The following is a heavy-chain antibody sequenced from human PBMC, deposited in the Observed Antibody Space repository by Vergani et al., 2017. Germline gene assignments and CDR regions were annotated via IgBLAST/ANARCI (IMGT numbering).Heavy chain of an antibody. CDR2: INPNSGDT. CDR1: GYTFTGYY. CDR3: ARGNYYGSGTYVDP. V-gene: IGHV1-2*02. J-gene: IGHJ5*02. Sequence: QVQLVQSGAEVKKPGASVKVSCKASGYTFTGYYMHWVRQAPGQGLEWMGWINPNSGDTNYAQKFQGRVTISRDTSKNTLHLQINNLRVEDTAVYYCARGNYYGSGTYVDPWGQGTLVTVSS. D-gene: IGHD3-10*01.